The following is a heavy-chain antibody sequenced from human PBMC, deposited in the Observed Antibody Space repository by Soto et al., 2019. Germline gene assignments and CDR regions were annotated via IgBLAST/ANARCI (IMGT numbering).Heavy chain of an antibody. CDR1: GGSISPFY. V-gene: IGHV4-59*01. D-gene: IGHD2-15*01. CDR2: LYYSGNT. J-gene: IGHJ4*02. CDR3: ARVGGVAARTFDY. Sequence: ASETLSLTCTVSGGSISPFYWSWVRQPPGKGLEWIGYLYYSGNTNYNPSLKSRVTISVDASKNQVSLGLTSVTAADTAVYYCARVGGVAARTFDYWGQGTVVTVSA.